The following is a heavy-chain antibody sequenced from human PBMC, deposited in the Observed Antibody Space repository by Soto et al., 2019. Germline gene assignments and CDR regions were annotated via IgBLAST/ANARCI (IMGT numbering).Heavy chain of an antibody. V-gene: IGHV4-39*01. Sequence: SETLSLTCTVSGGSISSSSYYWGWIRQPPGKGLEWIGSIYYSGSTYYNPSLKSRVTISVDTSKNQFSLKLSSVTAADTAVYYCARHGYSIGSRNFDYWGQGTLVTVS. CDR2: IYYSGST. CDR3: ARHGYSIGSRNFDY. J-gene: IGHJ4*02. CDR1: GGSISSSSYY. D-gene: IGHD6-25*01.